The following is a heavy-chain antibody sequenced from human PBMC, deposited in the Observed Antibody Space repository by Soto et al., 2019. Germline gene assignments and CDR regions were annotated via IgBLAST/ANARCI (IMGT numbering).Heavy chain of an antibody. CDR3: VRRILNRTVTDAIKAYDGMEV. D-gene: IGHD4-4*01. Sequence: PWWCXRLSGSSSVCSFIDYGVGLIRQAPGKGLGFVSNIGSRSSHTNYADSVKGRFTISRDNAKNSLYLEMNSLRAEDTAVYYSVRRILNRTVTDAIKAYDGMEVWGQRPTV. V-gene: IGHV3-11*06. J-gene: IGHJ6*01. CDR2: IGSRSSHT. CDR1: VCSFIDYG.